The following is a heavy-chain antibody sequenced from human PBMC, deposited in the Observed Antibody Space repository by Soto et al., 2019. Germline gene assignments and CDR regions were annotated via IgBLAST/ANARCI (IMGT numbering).Heavy chain of an antibody. Sequence: QVQLQESGPGLVKPSETLSVTCTVSGGSVSSRSHFWSWIRQPPEGGLQWIGYIYYSGSTNYNPSLKSRATLSVDTSRNQFSLRLTSVTAADTAVYYCARYDAESGSNKLDPWGQGTLVTVSS. J-gene: IGHJ5*02. CDR3: ARYDAESGSNKLDP. CDR1: GGSVSSRSHF. V-gene: IGHV4-61*01. CDR2: IYYSGST. D-gene: IGHD5-12*01.